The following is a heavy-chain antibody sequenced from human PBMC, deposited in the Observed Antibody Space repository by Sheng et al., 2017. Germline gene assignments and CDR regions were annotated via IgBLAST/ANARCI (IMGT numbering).Heavy chain of an antibody. J-gene: IGHJ4*02. V-gene: IGHV4-34*01. D-gene: IGHD1-26*01. CDR1: GGSLSGYY. CDR2: INHSGST. CDR3: ARRPLGATSDY. Sequence: QVQLQQWGAGLLKPSETLSLTCAVYGGSLSGYYWSWIRQPPGKGLEWIGEINHSGSTNYNPSLKSRVTISVDTSKNQFSLKLSSVTAADTAVYYCARRPLGATSDYWGQGTLVTVSS.